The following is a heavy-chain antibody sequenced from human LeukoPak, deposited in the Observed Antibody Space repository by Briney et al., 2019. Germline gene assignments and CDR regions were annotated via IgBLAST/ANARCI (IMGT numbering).Heavy chain of an antibody. J-gene: IGHJ5*02. D-gene: IGHD6-13*01. Sequence: ASVKVSCKASGYTFTSYGISWVRQAPGQGLEWMGWISAYNGNTNYAQKLQGRVTMTTDTSTSTAYMELRSLRSDDTAVYYCARDPGSSPGYSSSRFDPWGQGTPVTVSS. V-gene: IGHV1-18*01. CDR2: ISAYNGNT. CDR3: ARDPGSSPGYSSSRFDP. CDR1: GYTFTSYG.